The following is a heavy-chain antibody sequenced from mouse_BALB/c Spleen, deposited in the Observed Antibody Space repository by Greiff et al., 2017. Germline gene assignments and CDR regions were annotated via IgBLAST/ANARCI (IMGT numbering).Heavy chain of an antibody. CDR3: ARHGTVPDY. Sequence: EVKLVESGGDLVKPGGSLKLSCAASGFTFSSYGMSWVRQTPDKRLEWVATISSGGSYTYYPDSVKGRFTISRDNAKNTLYLQMSSLKSEDTAMYYCARHGTVPDYWGQGTTLTVSS. CDR1: GFTFSSYG. D-gene: IGHD4-1*01. V-gene: IGHV5-6*01. J-gene: IGHJ2*01. CDR2: ISSGGSYT.